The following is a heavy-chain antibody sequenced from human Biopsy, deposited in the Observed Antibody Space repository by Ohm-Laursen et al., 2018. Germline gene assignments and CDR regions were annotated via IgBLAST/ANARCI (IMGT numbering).Heavy chain of an antibody. CDR1: GGSFSGYY. CDR2: INHRGST. D-gene: IGHD6-19*01. CDR3: AKHGSGWTGDDALHI. V-gene: IGHV4-34*01. Sequence: GTLSLTCAVYGGSFSGYYWSWIRQPPGKGLEWIGEINHRGSTNYNPSLKSRVTISVDTSKNQISLKVTSVTAADTAVYYCAKHGSGWTGDDALHIWGQGTMVTVSS. J-gene: IGHJ3*02.